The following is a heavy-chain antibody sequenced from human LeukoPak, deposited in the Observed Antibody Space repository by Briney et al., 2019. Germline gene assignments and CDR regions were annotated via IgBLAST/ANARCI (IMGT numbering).Heavy chain of an antibody. D-gene: IGHD6-19*01. CDR2: IWYDGSNK. V-gene: IGHV3-33*01. Sequence: GGSLRLSCAASGFTFSSYGMNWVRQAPGKGLEWVAVIWYDGSNKYYADSVKGRFTISRDNSKNTLYLQMNSLRAEDTAVYYCARIGYSSGWYNFDYWGQGTLVTVSS. J-gene: IGHJ4*02. CDR3: ARIGYSSGWYNFDY. CDR1: GFTFSSYG.